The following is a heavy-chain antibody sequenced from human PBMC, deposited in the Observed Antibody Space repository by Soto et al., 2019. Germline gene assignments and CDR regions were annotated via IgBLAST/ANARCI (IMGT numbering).Heavy chain of an antibody. CDR3: ARYTGSSPRDYYYGMDV. Sequence: PGESLKISRKGSGYSFTSYWIGWVRQMPGKGLEWMGIIYPGDSDTRYSPSFQGQVTISADKSISTAYLQWSSLKASDTAMYYCARYTGSSPRDYYYGMDVWGQGTTVTVSS. D-gene: IGHD6-6*01. J-gene: IGHJ6*02. V-gene: IGHV5-51*01. CDR2: IYPGDSDT. CDR1: GYSFTSYW.